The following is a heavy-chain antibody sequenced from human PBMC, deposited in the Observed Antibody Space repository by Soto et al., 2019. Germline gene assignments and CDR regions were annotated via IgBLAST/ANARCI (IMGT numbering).Heavy chain of an antibody. Sequence: QVQLVQSGAEVKKPGSSVTVSCKASGGTFSSYAIHWVRQAPGQGLEWMGGIIPLYGPAKYAQRFQGRVTISADESTTTVDSELTSLTSHETAVYYCESVTAMVPGVIGNWGAPWGHATLVTVSS. J-gene: IGHJ5*02. V-gene: IGHV1-69*01. CDR2: IIPLYGPA. CDR3: ESVTAMVPGVIGNWGAP. CDR1: GGTFSSYA. D-gene: IGHD3-10*01.